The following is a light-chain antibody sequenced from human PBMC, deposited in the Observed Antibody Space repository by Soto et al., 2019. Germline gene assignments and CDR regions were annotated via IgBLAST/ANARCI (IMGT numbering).Light chain of an antibody. CDR3: QQRTNWRIT. Sequence: IVLTQSPAILSLSPGERATLSCRASQSVSSSLAWYQQKPGQAPRLLIYDTSNRATDIPPRFSGSGSGTDFTLTISSLEPEDFAVYYCQQRTNWRITFGQGTRPEIK. CDR2: DTS. J-gene: IGKJ5*01. V-gene: IGKV3-11*01. CDR1: QSVSSS.